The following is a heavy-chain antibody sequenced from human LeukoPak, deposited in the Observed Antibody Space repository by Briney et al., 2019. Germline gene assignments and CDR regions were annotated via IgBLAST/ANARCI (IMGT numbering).Heavy chain of an antibody. CDR1: GGSFSGYY. V-gene: IGHV4-34*01. CDR2: INHSGST. Sequence: SETLSLTCAVYGGSFSGYYWSWIRQPPGKGLEWIGGINHSGSTNYNPSLKSRVTISVDTSKNQFSLKLSSVTAADTAVYYCARAREIYGDYVSWFDPWGQGTLVTVSS. J-gene: IGHJ5*02. D-gene: IGHD4-17*01. CDR3: ARAREIYGDYVSWFDP.